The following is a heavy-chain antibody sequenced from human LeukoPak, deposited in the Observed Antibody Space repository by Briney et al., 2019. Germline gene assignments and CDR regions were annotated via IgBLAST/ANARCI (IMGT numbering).Heavy chain of an antibody. CDR3: VKDLGGFDH. J-gene: IGHJ4*02. CDR2: ISSNGGST. V-gene: IGHV3-64D*09. Sequence: GGSLRLSCSASGFIFSSYTMHWVRQAPGKGLEYVSVISSNGGSTFYADSVKGRFTISRDSSKSTLYLQMSSLRVEDTAVYYCVKDLGGFDHWGQGTLVTVSS. CDR1: GFIFSSYT.